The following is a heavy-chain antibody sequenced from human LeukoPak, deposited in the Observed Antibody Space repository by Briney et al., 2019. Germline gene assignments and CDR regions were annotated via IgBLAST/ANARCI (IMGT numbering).Heavy chain of an antibody. CDR3: ARDGKFSIAARLGFDY. D-gene: IGHD6-6*01. CDR2: ISSSSSYI. Sequence: PGGSLRLSCAASGFTFSSYSMSWVRQAPGKGLEWVSSISSSSSYIYYADSVKGRFTISRDNAKNSLYLQMNSLRAEDTAVYYCARDGKFSIAARLGFDYWGQGTLVTVSS. V-gene: IGHV3-21*01. CDR1: GFTFSSYS. J-gene: IGHJ4*02.